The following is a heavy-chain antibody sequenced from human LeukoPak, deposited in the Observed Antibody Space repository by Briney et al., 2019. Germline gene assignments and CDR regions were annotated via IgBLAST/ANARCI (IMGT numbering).Heavy chain of an antibody. CDR2: INPNSGGT. CDR3: ARYDILTGYTFDN. V-gene: IGHV1-2*02. CDR1: GYTFTGYY. D-gene: IGHD3-9*01. J-gene: IGHJ4*02. Sequence: ASVKVSCKASGYTFTGYYMHWVRQAPGQGLEWMGWINPNSGGTNYAQKFQGRVTMTRDTSISTAYMDLRSLRSDDTAVYYCARYDILTGYTFDNWGQGTLVTVSS.